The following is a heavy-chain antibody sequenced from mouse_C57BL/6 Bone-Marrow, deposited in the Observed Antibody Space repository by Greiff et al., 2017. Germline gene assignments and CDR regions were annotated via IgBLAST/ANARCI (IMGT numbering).Heavy chain of an antibody. CDR1: GYTFTSYW. CDR2: IDPSDSYT. Sequence: QVQLQQPGAELVKPGASVKLSCKASGYTFTSYWMQWVKQRPGQGLEWIGEIDPSDSYTNYNQKFKGKATLTVDTSSSTAYMQLSSLTSEDSAVYYCARIYYGSSPFAYWGQGTLVTVSA. CDR3: ARIYYGSSPFAY. V-gene: IGHV1-50*01. J-gene: IGHJ3*01. D-gene: IGHD1-1*01.